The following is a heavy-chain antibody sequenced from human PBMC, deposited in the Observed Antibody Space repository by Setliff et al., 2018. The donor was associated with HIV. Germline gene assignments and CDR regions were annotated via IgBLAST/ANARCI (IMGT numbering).Heavy chain of an antibody. D-gene: IGHD3-22*01. J-gene: IGHJ5*02. CDR1: GGSISSSNHY. V-gene: IGHV4-61*02. Sequence: PSETLSLTCTVSGGSISSSNHYWAWIRQPAGKGLEWIGRIYISGSTNYSPSLKSRVSMSVDTSKNQFSLKLNSVTAADTAVYYCARDRSYYDSGGYYYAGWFDPWGQGTLVTVSS. CDR2: IYISGST. CDR3: ARDRSYYDSGGYYYAGWFDP.